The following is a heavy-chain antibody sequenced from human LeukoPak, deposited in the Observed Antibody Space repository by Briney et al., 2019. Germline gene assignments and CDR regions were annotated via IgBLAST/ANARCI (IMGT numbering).Heavy chain of an antibody. Sequence: SETLSLTCAVYGGSFSGYYWSWIRQPPGKGLEWIGEINQSGSTNYNPSLKSRVTISVDTSKNQFSLKLNSMTAADTAVYYCATIQRDHAFDIWGQGQWSPSLQ. CDR3: ATIQRDHAFDI. J-gene: IGHJ3*02. D-gene: IGHD6-25*01. CDR2: INQSGST. CDR1: GGSFSGYY. V-gene: IGHV4-34*01.